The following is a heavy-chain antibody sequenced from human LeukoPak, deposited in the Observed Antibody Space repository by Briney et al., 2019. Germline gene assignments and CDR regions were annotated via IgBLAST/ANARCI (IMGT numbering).Heavy chain of an antibody. J-gene: IGHJ3*02. Sequence: SETLSLTCTVSGDSISSGDYYWRWIRQPAGKGLEWIGRISSSGSTNYNPSLKSRFTISVDTSKNQFSLKLSSVTAADTAVYFCARGPYSYDSSGAFDIWGQGTMVTVSS. CDR1: GDSISSGDYY. CDR3: ARGPYSYDSSGAFDI. D-gene: IGHD3-22*01. CDR2: ISSSGST. V-gene: IGHV4-61*02.